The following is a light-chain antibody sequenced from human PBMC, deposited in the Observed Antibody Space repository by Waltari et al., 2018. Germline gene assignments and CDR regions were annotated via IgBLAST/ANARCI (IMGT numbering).Light chain of an antibody. CDR2: DVS. J-gene: IGLJ2*01. V-gene: IGLV2-14*03. CDR1: RSAVGASNY. CDR3: MSYTSSSSWI. Sequence: QSALTQPASVSGSPGQSITLPCTGPRSAVGASNYVPWYQQHPGKAPKLMISDVSDRPSGVSNRFSGSKAGNTASLTISGLQAEDEADYFCMSYTSSSSWIFGGGTKLTVL.